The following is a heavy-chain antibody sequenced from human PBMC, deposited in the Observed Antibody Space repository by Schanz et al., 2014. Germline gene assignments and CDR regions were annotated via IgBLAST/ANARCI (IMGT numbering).Heavy chain of an antibody. D-gene: IGHD3-22*01. CDR3: VRDGDERLVVIFDQ. V-gene: IGHV1-18*04. J-gene: IGHJ4*02. CDR1: GYSFNLFG. CDR2: ISAYNGNM. Sequence: QVQLVQSGAEVQKPGASVMLSCKTSGYSFNLFGVIWVRQAPGQGLEWMGWISAYNGNMNYAPKFQGRVTMTTDTDTSKDYMELRNLRSDDTDADYCVRDGDERLVVIFDQWGQGTLVTVSS.